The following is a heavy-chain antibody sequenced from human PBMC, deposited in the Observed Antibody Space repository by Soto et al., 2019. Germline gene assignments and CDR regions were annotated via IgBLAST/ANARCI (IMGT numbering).Heavy chain of an antibody. J-gene: IGHJ4*02. V-gene: IGHV3-30*18. CDR1: GFTFNSYA. D-gene: IGHD3-3*01. Sequence: GGSLRLSCATSGFTFNSYALHWVRQAPGKGLEWVALISNDGSKTFYADSVKGRFTISRDTAKNTLLLQMNSLTTEDMAVYFCAKAGEIFGLVIFAYLDFWGQGTLVTVSS. CDR2: ISNDGSKT. CDR3: AKAGEIFGLVIFAYLDF.